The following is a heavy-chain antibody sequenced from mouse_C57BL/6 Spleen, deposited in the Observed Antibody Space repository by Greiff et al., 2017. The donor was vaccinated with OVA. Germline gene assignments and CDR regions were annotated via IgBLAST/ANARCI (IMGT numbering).Heavy chain of an antibody. CDR1: GYTFTSYW. CDR3: ARGNYSASSYAMDY. D-gene: IGHD1-1*01. J-gene: IGHJ4*01. CDR2: IHPNSGST. V-gene: IGHV1-64*01. Sequence: VQLMESGAELVKPGASVKLSCKASGYTFTSYWMHWVKQRPGQGLEWIGMIHPNSGSTNYNEKFKSKATLTVDKSSSTAYMQLSSLTSEDSAVYYCARGNYSASSYAMDYWGQGTSVTVSS.